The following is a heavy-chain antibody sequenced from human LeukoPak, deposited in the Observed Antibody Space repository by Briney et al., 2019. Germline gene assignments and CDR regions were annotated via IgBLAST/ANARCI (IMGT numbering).Heavy chain of an antibody. CDR2: ITTGRGDT. CDR1: GYTFTDYA. V-gene: IGHV1-3*03. CDR3: ARGGKQWRGGNYFDS. J-gene: IGHJ4*02. D-gene: IGHD6-19*01. Sequence: ASVKVSCKASGYTFTDYALHWVRQAPGQSLEWMGWITTGRGDTQYSQAFQRRITITRDKSVSTVSMDLSALRSEDTAVYYCARGGKQWRGGNYFDSWGQGTLVAVSS.